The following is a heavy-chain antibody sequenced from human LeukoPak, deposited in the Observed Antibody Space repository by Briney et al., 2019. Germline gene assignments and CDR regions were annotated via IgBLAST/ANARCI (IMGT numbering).Heavy chain of an antibody. V-gene: IGHV3-23*01. J-gene: IGHJ4*02. D-gene: IGHD2-2*01. CDR3: AKDLVGRYCSSTSCYQGDY. CDR2: ISGSGGST. Sequence: GGSLRLFCAASGFTFSSYAMSWVGQAPGKGLEGVAAISGSGGSTYYADSVKGRFTISRDNSKNTLYLQMNSLRAEDTAVYYCAKDLVGRYCSSTSCYQGDYWGQGTLVTVSS. CDR1: GFTFSSYA.